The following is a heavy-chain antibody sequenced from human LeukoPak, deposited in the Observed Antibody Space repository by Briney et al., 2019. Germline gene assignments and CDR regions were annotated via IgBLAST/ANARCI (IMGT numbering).Heavy chain of an antibody. V-gene: IGHV4-30-4*08. CDR1: GASNNSGDYY. Sequence: PSETLSLTCTVSGASNNSGDYYWTWIRQPPGKGLEWIAYIYNSGSTYYNPSLRSRVAISMDTSNNRFSLRLDSVTAADTAVYFCATTARHCSEYWGQGTLVTVSS. D-gene: IGHD6-6*01. CDR3: ATTARHCSEY. CDR2: IYNSGST. J-gene: IGHJ4*02.